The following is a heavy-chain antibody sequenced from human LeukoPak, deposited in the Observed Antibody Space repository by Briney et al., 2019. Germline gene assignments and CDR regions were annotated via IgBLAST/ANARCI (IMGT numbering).Heavy chain of an antibody. D-gene: IGHD1-1*01. CDR2: IHPEGNEK. V-gene: IGHV3-7*04. J-gene: IGHJ4*02. Sequence: PGGSLRLSCAVSGFTFSNFWMSWVRQAPGRGLEWVANIHPEGNEKYHVESVKGRFTISRDNTKNLLFLQMNALRVEDTAVYCCWRGDDFSGDHWGQGTLVTVSS. CDR3: WRGDDFSGDH. CDR1: GFTFSNFW.